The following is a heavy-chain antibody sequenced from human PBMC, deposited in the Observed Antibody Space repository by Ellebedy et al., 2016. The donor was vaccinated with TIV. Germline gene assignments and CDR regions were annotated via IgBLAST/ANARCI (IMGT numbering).Heavy chain of an antibody. CDR3: ARVALRGGNSFGDAFDI. V-gene: IGHV1-18*01. Sequence: ASVKVSCKASGYTFTSYGISWVRQAPGQGLEWMGWISAYNGNTNYAQKLQGRVTMTTDTSTSTAYMELRSLRSDDTAVYYCARVALRGGNSFGDAFDIWGQGTMVTVSS. D-gene: IGHD4-23*01. J-gene: IGHJ3*02. CDR1: GYTFTSYG. CDR2: ISAYNGNT.